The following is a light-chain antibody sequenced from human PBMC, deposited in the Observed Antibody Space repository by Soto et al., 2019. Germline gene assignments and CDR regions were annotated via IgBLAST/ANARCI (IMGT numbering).Light chain of an antibody. CDR2: LGS. Sequence: IVMTQSPPSLTVTPGEPASISCRSSQRLLHSNGNTFLDWYLQKPGQSPQLLIYLGSNRASGVPDRVSGSEAGTDFTLKISRVEAEDVGFYYCMQALETPYTFGQGTKVDIK. CDR3: MQALETPYT. CDR1: QRLLHSNGNTF. J-gene: IGKJ2*01. V-gene: IGKV2-28*01.